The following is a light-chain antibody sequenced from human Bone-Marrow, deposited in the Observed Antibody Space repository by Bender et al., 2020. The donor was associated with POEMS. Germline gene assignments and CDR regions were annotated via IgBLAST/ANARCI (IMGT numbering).Light chain of an antibody. J-gene: IGLJ2*01. CDR1: SINVGTYKL. CDR3: ASYTNPNNLV. Sequence: QSSLTQPASVSGSPGQSITISCTRTSINVGTYKLVSWYQHHPGKAPKLIIYEDTKRPSGVSNRFSGSKSGSTASLTISGLQTEDEAQYFCASYTNPNNLVFGGGTKVTVL. V-gene: IGLV2-14*02. CDR2: EDT.